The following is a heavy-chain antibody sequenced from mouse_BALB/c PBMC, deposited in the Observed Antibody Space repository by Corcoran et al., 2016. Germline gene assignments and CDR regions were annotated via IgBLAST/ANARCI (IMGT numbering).Heavy chain of an antibody. Sequence: DVQLQESGPGLVKPSQSLSLTCSVTGYSITSGYYWNWIRQFPGNKLEWMGYISYDGSNNYNPSLKNRISITRDTSKNQFFLKLNSVTTEDTATYYCAREAYGTPFAYWGQGTLVTVSA. D-gene: IGHD2-1*01. CDR2: ISYDGSN. CDR1: GYSITSGYY. V-gene: IGHV3-6*02. J-gene: IGHJ3*01. CDR3: AREAYGTPFAY.